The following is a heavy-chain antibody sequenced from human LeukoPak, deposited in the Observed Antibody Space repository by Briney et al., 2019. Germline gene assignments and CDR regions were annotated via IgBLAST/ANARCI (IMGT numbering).Heavy chain of an antibody. CDR2: FYYTGST. Sequence: PSETLSLTCAIYGGSFSGYYWSWIRQPPGKGLEWIGNFYYTGSTYYNPSLKSRVTISIDTSKNQFSLKLSSVTAADTAVYHCARGKYFDSTGWDYWGQGTLVTVSS. CDR3: ARGKYFDSTGWDY. CDR1: GGSFSGYY. D-gene: IGHD3-22*01. V-gene: IGHV4-34*01. J-gene: IGHJ4*02.